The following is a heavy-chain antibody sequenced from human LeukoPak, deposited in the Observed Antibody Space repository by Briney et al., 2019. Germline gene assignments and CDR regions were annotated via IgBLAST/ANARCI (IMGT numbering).Heavy chain of an antibody. D-gene: IGHD3-10*01. CDR1: GFTFSSYA. Sequence: PGGSLRLSCAASGFTFSSYAMHWVRQAPGKGLEWVAVISYDGSNKYYADSVKGRFTISRDNSKNTLYLQMNSLRAEDTAVYYCARDRVNYYGSGSPYYFDYWGQGTLVTVSS. CDR2: ISYDGSNK. V-gene: IGHV3-30-3*01. J-gene: IGHJ4*02. CDR3: ARDRVNYYGSGSPYYFDY.